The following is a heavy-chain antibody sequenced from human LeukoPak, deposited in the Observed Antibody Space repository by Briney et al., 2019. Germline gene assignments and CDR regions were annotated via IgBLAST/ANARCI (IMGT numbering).Heavy chain of an antibody. J-gene: IGHJ4*02. CDR3: PRLTLRGYSSSRALYYFDY. CDR2: IYYSGST. Sequence: PSETLSLTCTVSGGSISSSSYYWGWIRQPPGKGLEWIGSIYYSGSTYYNPSLKSRVTISVDTSKNQFSLKLSSVTAADTAVYYCPRLTLRGYSSSRALYYFDYWGQGTLVTVSS. CDR1: GGSISSSSYY. D-gene: IGHD6-6*01. V-gene: IGHV4-39*01.